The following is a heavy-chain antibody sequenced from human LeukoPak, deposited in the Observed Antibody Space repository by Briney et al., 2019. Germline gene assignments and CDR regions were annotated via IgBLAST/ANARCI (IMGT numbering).Heavy chain of an antibody. V-gene: IGHV3-23*01. J-gene: IGHJ4*02. Sequence: PGGSLRLSCVASGFTFSSYYMHWVRQAPGKGLEWASAISGSGGSTYYADSVKGRFTISRDNSKNTLYLQMNSLRAEDTAVYYCARSPSSSSDWSFGSNLDYWGQGTLVTVSS. CDR3: ARSPSSSSDWSFGSNLDY. CDR1: GFTFSSYY. D-gene: IGHD6-6*01. CDR2: ISGSGGST.